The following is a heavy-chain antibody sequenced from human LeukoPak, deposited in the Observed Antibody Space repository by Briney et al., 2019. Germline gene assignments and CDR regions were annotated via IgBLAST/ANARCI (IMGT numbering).Heavy chain of an antibody. J-gene: IGHJ1*01. D-gene: IGHD3-22*01. CDR1: GYTFTSYG. Sequence: GASVKVSCKASGYTFTSYGISWVRQAPGQGLEWMGWISAYNGNTNYAQKLQGRVTMTTDTSTSTAYMELRSLRSDDTAVYYCARVPFYYDKVGYFQHWGQGSLVTVSS. CDR2: ISAYNGNT. CDR3: ARVPFYYDKVGYFQH. V-gene: IGHV1-18*01.